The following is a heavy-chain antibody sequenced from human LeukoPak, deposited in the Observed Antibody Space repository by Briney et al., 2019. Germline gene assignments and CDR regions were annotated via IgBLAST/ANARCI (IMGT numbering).Heavy chain of an antibody. Sequence: ASVKVSCKASGYTFTSYDINWVRQAPGQGLEWMGGIIPIFGTANYAQKLQGRVTMTTDTSTSTAYMELRSLRSDDTAVYYCARGPKGYCSSTSCPPGDYWGQGTLVTVSS. CDR1: GYTFTSYD. CDR2: IIPIFGTA. CDR3: ARGPKGYCSSTSCPPGDY. J-gene: IGHJ4*02. V-gene: IGHV1-18*01. D-gene: IGHD2-2*01.